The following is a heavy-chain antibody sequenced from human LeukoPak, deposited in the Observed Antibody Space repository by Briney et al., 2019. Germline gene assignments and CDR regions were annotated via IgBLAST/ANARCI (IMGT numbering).Heavy chain of an antibody. D-gene: IGHD5-18*01. CDR3: AKNPRGYSYDAFDI. J-gene: IGHJ3*02. Sequence: GGSLRLACAASGFTFSSYAMSWVRQAPGKGRGWVSAISGSGGSTYYADSVKGRFTISRDNSKNTLYLQMNSLRAEDTAVYYCAKNPRGYSYDAFDIWGQGTMVTVSS. CDR2: ISGSGGST. V-gene: IGHV3-23*01. CDR1: GFTFSSYA.